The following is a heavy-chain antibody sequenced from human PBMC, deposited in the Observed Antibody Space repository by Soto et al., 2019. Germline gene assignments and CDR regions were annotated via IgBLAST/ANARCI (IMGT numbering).Heavy chain of an antibody. CDR1: GGSISSYY. CDR2: IYYSEST. CDR3: AIQHYYDSSGYYVVY. Sequence: PSETLSLTCTVSGGSISSYYWSWIRQPPGKELQYIGYIYYSESTNYNPSLKSRVTISVDTSKNQFSLKLSSVTAADTAMYYCAIQHYYDSSGYYVVYWGQGALVTVSS. V-gene: IGHV4-59*08. D-gene: IGHD3-22*01. J-gene: IGHJ4*02.